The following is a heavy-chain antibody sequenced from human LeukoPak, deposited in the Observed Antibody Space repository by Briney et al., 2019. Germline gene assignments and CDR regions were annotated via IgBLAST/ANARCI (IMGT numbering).Heavy chain of an antibody. Sequence: GGSLRLSCTASGFTFSSFDLSWVRQAPGKGLEWISYISSSSSYTDYADSVKGRFTISRDNAKSALYLQMNSLRLEDTAVYYCAAGTAADFWGQGTLVTVSS. CDR3: AAGTAADF. V-gene: IGHV3-11*03. CDR2: ISSSSSYT. D-gene: IGHD6-13*01. J-gene: IGHJ4*02. CDR1: GFTFSSFD.